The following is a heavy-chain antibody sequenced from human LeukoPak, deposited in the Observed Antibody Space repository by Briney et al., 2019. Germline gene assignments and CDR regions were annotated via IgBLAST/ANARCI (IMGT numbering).Heavy chain of an antibody. D-gene: IGHD2-2*02. V-gene: IGHV1-24*01. Sequence: GASVKVSCKVSGYTLSELSIHWVRQAPGKGLEWMGGHAFEDDETTYAQKFQGRITVTEDTSIDTAFLELSGLRSDDTAVYYCARGFRLSAIEDWFDPWGQGTLVTVSS. CDR1: GYTLSELS. CDR2: HAFEDDET. CDR3: ARGFRLSAIEDWFDP. J-gene: IGHJ5*02.